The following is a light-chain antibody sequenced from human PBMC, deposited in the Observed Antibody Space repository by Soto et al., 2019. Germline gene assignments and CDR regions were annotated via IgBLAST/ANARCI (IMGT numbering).Light chain of an antibody. CDR3: QQYNSYSPRRT. Sequence: DIQMTQSPSTLSASVGDRVTITCRASQSISSWLAWYQQKPGKAPKLLIYDASSLESGVPLRFSGSGSGTEFTLTISSLQPDDFATYYCQQYNSYSPRRTFGQGTKVDIK. V-gene: IGKV1-5*01. J-gene: IGKJ1*01. CDR1: QSISSW. CDR2: DAS.